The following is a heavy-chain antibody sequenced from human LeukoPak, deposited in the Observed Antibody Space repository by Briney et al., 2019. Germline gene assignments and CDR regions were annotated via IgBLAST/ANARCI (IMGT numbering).Heavy chain of an antibody. V-gene: IGHV3-48*04. CDR1: GFTFSSYS. D-gene: IGHD6-6*01. CDR3: AKSHSYSSSLEENYYYYMDV. J-gene: IGHJ6*03. CDR2: ISSSSGTI. Sequence: QSGGSLRLSCAASGFTFSSYSMNWVRQAPGKGLEWLSYISSSSGTIYYADSAKGRFTISRDNAKNTLYLQMSSLRAEDTAIYYCAKSHSYSSSLEENYYYYMDVWGKGTTVTVSS.